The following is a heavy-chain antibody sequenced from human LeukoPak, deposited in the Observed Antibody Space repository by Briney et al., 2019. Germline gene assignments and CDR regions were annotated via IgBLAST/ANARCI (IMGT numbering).Heavy chain of an antibody. J-gene: IGHJ4*02. CDR1: GFTFSGSP. Sequence: GGSLILSCAASGFTFSGSPILWVRQASGKGLEWVGRIRSKADNYATAYAASVQGRCTISRDDSKSTAYLQLNSLKTEDTAVYYCARDAGGFDYWGQGTLVTVSS. CDR3: ARDAGGFDY. D-gene: IGHD3-16*01. CDR2: IRSKADNYAT. V-gene: IGHV3-73*01.